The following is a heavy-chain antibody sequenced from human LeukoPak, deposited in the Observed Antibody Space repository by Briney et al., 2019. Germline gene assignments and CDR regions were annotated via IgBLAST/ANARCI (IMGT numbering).Heavy chain of an antibody. V-gene: IGHV1-69*05. CDR3: ASPRGYSYGYWAY. J-gene: IGHJ4*02. CDR2: IIPIFGTA. Sequence: SVKVSCKASGYTFTSYDINWVRQAPGQGLEWMGRIIPIFGTANYAQKFQGRVTITTDESTSTAYMELSSLRSEDTAVYYCASPRGYSYGYWAYWGQGTLVTVSS. CDR1: GYTFTSYD. D-gene: IGHD5-18*01.